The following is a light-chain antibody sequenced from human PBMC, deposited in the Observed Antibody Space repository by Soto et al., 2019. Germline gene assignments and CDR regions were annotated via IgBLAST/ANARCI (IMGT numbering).Light chain of an antibody. V-gene: IGKV1D-16*01. CDR3: QHYNSYSEA. CDR2: AAS. J-gene: IGKJ1*01. CDR1: QDIGSW. Sequence: DIQMTQSTSSLSASVGDRVTITGRASQDIGSWFAWYQQKPGKVPKLLIYAASILQSGVPSRFSGSGSGTEFTLTISSLQPDDFATYYCQHYNSYSEAFGQGTKVDI.